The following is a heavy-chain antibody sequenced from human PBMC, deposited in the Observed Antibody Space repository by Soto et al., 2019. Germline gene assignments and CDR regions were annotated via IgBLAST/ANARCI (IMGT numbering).Heavy chain of an antibody. J-gene: IGHJ6*02. V-gene: IGHV1-58*01. CDR1: GFTFTSSA. CDR3: AADRRFLDWLLGLPPETYYYYYGMDV. D-gene: IGHD3-3*01. Sequence: GASVKVSCKASGFTFTSSAVQWVRQARGQRLEWIGWIVVGSGNTNYAQKFQERVTITRDMSTSTAYMELSSLRSEDTAVYYCAADRRFLDWLLGLPPETYYYYYGMDVWGQGTTVTVSS. CDR2: IVVGSGNT.